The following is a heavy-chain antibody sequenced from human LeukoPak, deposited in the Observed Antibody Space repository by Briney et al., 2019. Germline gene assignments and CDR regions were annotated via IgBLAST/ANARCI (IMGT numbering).Heavy chain of an antibody. CDR2: IYYGETT. Sequence: SETLSLTCTVSGGSISSTAHYWDWIRQPPGKGLEWIGSIYYGETTYYNSSLKSRVTVSLNTSKNQFSLSLNSVTAADTAVYYCARQVSDYYYYYIDVWGKGATVTVSS. CDR3: ARQVSDYYYYYIDV. V-gene: IGHV4-39*01. J-gene: IGHJ6*03. CDR1: GGSISSTAHY. D-gene: IGHD5/OR15-5a*01.